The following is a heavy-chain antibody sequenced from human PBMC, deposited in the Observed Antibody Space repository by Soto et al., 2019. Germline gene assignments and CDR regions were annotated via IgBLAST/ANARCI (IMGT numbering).Heavy chain of an antibody. CDR2: ISSTGSV. Sequence: QVQLQESGPGLVRPSETLSLTCTVSGGSISGYYWNWIRQPPGKVVEWIGNISSTGSVNYNTSLKSRVTISVDTSKDQFSMKVSSVTAADTAVYYCERQAHPNHYYMVVWGRGTTVTVSS. CDR3: ERQAHPNHYYMVV. D-gene: IGHD7-27*01. CDR1: GGSISGYY. V-gene: IGHV4-59*08. J-gene: IGHJ6*03.